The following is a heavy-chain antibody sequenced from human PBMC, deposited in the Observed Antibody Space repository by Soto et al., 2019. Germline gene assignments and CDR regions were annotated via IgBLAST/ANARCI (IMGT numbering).Heavy chain of an antibody. CDR1: GGTFSSYA. CDR2: IIPIFGTA. V-gene: IGHV1-69*13. Sequence: GASVKVSCKASGGTFSSYAISWVRQAPGQGLEWMGGIIPIFGTANYAQKFQGRVTITADESTSTAYMELSSLRSEDTAVYYCARNGRDGYDSDAFDIWGQGTMVTVS. D-gene: IGHD5-12*01. J-gene: IGHJ3*02. CDR3: ARNGRDGYDSDAFDI.